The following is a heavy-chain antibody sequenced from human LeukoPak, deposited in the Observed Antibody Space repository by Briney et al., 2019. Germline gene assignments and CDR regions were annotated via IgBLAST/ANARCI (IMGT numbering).Heavy chain of an antibody. CDR2: IYYSGST. CDR3: ARETSQEGAHYMDV. CDR1: GASISSGSNY. Sequence: SETLSLTCSVSGASISSGSNYWSWIRQPPGKGLEWIGYIYYSGSTSYKPSLKSRVTISVDTSKNQFSLKLRSVTAADTAVYYCARETSQEGAHYMDVWGKGTTVTISS. V-gene: IGHV4-61*01. D-gene: IGHD3-16*01. J-gene: IGHJ6*03.